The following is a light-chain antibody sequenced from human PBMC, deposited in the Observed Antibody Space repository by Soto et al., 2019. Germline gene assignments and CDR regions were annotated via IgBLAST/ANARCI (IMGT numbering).Light chain of an antibody. J-gene: IGKJ5*01. V-gene: IGKV3D-15*01. CDR2: GAS. CDR3: QQYKSWPIT. Sequence: EIVMTQSPATLSVSPGESATITCRASQSINRYLAWYVQKPGQASRRVVYGASTWATGVPPRFTGSGSGTEFTLTISGLQSEDFSVYYCQQYKSWPITFGQGTRLENK. CDR1: QSINRY.